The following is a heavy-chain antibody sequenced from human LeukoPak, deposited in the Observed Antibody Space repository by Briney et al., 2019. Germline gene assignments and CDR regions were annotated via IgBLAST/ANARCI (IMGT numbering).Heavy chain of an antibody. Sequence: GGSLRLSCAASGFTFSSYSMNWVRQAPGKGLEWVSSISSSSSYIYYADSVKGRFTISRDNAKNSLYLQMNSLRAEDTAVYYCARELTPDILTGEDDYWGQGTLVTVSS. D-gene: IGHD3-9*01. CDR1: GFTFSSYS. CDR2: ISSSSSYI. V-gene: IGHV3-21*01. J-gene: IGHJ4*02. CDR3: ARELTPDILTGEDDY.